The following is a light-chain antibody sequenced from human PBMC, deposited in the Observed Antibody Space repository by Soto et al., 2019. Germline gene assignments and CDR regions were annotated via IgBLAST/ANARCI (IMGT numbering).Light chain of an antibody. V-gene: IGKV1-5*03. Sequence: DIHMTQSPSTLTASLGDRVTITLRASQSISVWLAWYQQKAGKAPILLIYKASRLESGVPSRFSGSGSETEFTLTISGLQPGDSATYYCQQYNSYSPTFGQGTKVDI. J-gene: IGKJ1*01. CDR3: QQYNSYSPT. CDR1: QSISVW. CDR2: KAS.